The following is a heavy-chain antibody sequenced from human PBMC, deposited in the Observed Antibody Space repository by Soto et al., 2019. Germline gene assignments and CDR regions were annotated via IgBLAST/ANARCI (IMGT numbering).Heavy chain of an antibody. J-gene: IGHJ3*02. CDR2: IYPGDSDT. CDR1: GYRFTTYW. V-gene: IGHV5-51*01. D-gene: IGHD6-19*01. CDR3: ARVGYSSGWNAFDI. Sequence: GESLKISCKGSGYRFTTYWIGWVRQMPGKGLEWMGTIYPGDSDTRYSPSFQGQVTISADKSITTAYLQWSSLKASDTAMYYCARVGYSSGWNAFDIWGQGTMVTVSS.